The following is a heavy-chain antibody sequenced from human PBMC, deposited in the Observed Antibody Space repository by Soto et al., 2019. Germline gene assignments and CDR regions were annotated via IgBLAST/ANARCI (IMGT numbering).Heavy chain of an antibody. CDR3: AKDRGPGELPVFDI. D-gene: IGHD1-26*01. Sequence: PGGSLRLSCAASGFTFDDYAMHWVRQAPGKGLEWVSGISWNSGSIGYADSVKGRFTISRDNAKNSLYLKMNSLRAEDTAFYYCAKDRGPGELPVFDIWGQGTMVTVSS. CDR2: ISWNSGSI. CDR1: GFTFDDYA. J-gene: IGHJ3*02. V-gene: IGHV3-9*01.